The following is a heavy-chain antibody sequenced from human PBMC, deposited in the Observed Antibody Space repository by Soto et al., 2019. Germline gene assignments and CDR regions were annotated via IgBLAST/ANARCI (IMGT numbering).Heavy chain of an antibody. CDR1: GFTFSSYW. V-gene: IGHV3-7*05. CDR2: IRQDESEK. D-gene: IGHD2-2*01. J-gene: IGHJ6*02. CDR3: ARDSRGYCSDSSCPERHYYYYGMDV. Sequence: GGSLRLSCAASGFTFSSYWMSWVRQAPGKGLEWVANIRQDESEKYYVDSVKGRFTISRDNAKNSLYLQMNSLRAEDTAVYYCARDSRGYCSDSSCPERHYYYYGMDVWGQGTTVTAP.